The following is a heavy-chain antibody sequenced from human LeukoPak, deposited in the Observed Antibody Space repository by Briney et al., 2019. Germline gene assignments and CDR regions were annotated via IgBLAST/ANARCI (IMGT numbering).Heavy chain of an antibody. Sequence: GGSLRLSCAASGFTFNSHTMAWVRQAPGKGLEWVLGISGSGYSTYYADSVKGRFTISRDNSKNTLYLQINSLRVEDTAVYYCAKMRGYDVHYYMDAWGKGTTVTVSS. D-gene: IGHD5-12*01. J-gene: IGHJ6*03. V-gene: IGHV3-23*01. CDR1: GFTFNSHT. CDR2: ISGSGYST. CDR3: AKMRGYDVHYYMDA.